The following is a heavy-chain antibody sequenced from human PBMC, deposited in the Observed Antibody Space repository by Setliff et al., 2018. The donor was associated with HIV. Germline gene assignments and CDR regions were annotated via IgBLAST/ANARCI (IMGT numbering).Heavy chain of an antibody. Sequence: PSETLSLTCTVSGGSFSFSYYWGWIRQPAGKELEWIGNIYHSGSTNYNPSLKSRSAISVDTSKSHFFLKLRSVTAADTAVYYCARQWAERVMDVWGNGTTVTVSS. D-gene: IGHD1-26*01. CDR2: IYHSGST. J-gene: IGHJ6*03. V-gene: IGHV4-39*01. CDR3: ARQWAERVMDV. CDR1: GGSFSFSYY.